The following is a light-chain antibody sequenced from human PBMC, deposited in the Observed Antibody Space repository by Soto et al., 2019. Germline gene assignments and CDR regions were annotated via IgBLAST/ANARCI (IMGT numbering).Light chain of an antibody. CDR2: AAS. V-gene: IGKV1-27*01. CDR3: QKYNSGPRS. Sequence: DIQMSQSPSSLSASVGDRVTITCRASPGISNYLAWYQQKPGKVPKLLIYAASTLQSGVPSRFSGSGSGTDFTLTISSLQPEDVATYYCQKYNSGPRSFGQGTRLDIK. CDR1: PGISNY. J-gene: IGKJ5*01.